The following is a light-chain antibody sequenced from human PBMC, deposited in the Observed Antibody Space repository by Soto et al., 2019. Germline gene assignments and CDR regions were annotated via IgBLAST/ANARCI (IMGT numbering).Light chain of an antibody. Sequence: EIVLTQSPGTLSLSPGERATLSCRASQSVSSSYLAWYQQKPGQAPRLLIYGASSRATGIPDRFSGSGSGKDFTLTISRLEPEDFAVYYLQQYGSSLTWTFGQGTKVEIK. CDR2: GAS. CDR1: QSVSSSY. J-gene: IGKJ1*01. V-gene: IGKV3-20*01. CDR3: QQYGSSLTWT.